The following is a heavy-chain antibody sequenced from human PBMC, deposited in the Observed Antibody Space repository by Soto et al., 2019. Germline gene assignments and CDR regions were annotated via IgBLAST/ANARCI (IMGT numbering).Heavy chain of an antibody. D-gene: IGHD2-15*01. CDR3: ASLVYCSGSSCRNWFDP. J-gene: IGHJ5*02. V-gene: IGHV1-69*01. Sequence: QVQLVQSGAEVKKPGSSVKVSCKASGGTFSSYAISWVRQAPGQGLEWMGGIIPIFGTANYAQKFQGRVTITADESTSTAYMELSSLRSEDTAVYYCASLVYCSGSSCRNWFDPWGQGTLVTVSS. CDR1: GGTFSSYA. CDR2: IIPIFGTA.